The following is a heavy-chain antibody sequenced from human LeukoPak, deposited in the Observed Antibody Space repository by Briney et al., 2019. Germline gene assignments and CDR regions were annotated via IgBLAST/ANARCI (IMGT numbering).Heavy chain of an antibody. J-gene: IGHJ4*02. CDR3: AREPSGSHFDY. CDR2: INPSGGST. D-gene: IGHD1-26*01. Sequence: ASVTVSCKASGYTFTTYYMHWVRQAPGQGLEWMGIINPSGGSTTYAQKFQGRVTMTRDTSTSTVYMELNSLISEDTAVYYCAREPSGSHFDYWGQGTLVTVSS. CDR1: GYTFTTYY. V-gene: IGHV1-46*01.